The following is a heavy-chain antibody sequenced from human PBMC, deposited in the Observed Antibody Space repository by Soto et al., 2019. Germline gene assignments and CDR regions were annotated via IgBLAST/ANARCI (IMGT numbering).Heavy chain of an antibody. CDR2: MNPNSGNT. V-gene: IGHV1-8*01. Sequence: QVQLVQSGAEVKKPGASVKVSCKASGYTFTSYDINWVRQATGQGLEWMGWMNPNSGNTGYAQKFQGRVTMTRNTSIGTAYVKLGSWRSEDTAVSYCARACYYGSGSPFDPWGQETLVTVSS. CDR1: GYTFTSYD. J-gene: IGHJ5*02. CDR3: ARACYYGSGSPFDP. D-gene: IGHD3-10*01.